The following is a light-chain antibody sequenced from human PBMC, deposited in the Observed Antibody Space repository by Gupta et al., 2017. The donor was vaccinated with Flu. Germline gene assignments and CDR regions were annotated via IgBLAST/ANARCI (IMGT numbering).Light chain of an antibody. CDR2: RSD. V-gene: IGLV1-47*01. CDR3: AAGDDSRRGRV. CDR1: SSNIGKNF. Sequence: SVLTHPPSASGTPGQRVTISCSGSSSNIGKNFVYWYPQLPGTAPKLLIYRSDQRPSGVPDRFSGSKSGTAASLAISGRRAEDEADYYCAAGDDSRRGRVFGGGTKLTVL. J-gene: IGLJ3*02.